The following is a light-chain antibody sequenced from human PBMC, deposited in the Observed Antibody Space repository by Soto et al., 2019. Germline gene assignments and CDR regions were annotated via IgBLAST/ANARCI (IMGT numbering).Light chain of an antibody. CDR1: QDISDY. J-gene: IGKJ2*01. V-gene: IGKV1-33*01. CDR2: DAS. Sequence: DIQMTQSPSSLSASVGDRVTITCQASQDISDYLNWYQQKPGKAPKLLIYDASNLETGVPSRFSGKGCATDFTITSSSLRHENTATYYCQQYNNLPYTFGQGTKLEIK. CDR3: QQYNNLPYT.